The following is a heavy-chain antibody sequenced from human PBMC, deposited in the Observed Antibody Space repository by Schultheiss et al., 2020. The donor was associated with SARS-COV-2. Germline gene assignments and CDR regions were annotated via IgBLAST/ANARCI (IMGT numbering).Heavy chain of an antibody. CDR2: IYYNGGT. CDR1: GYSISDGYY. J-gene: IGHJ4*02. D-gene: IGHD3/OR15-3a*01. CDR3: ARLGSYDLSANY. V-gene: IGHV4-38-2*01. Sequence: SETLSLTCAVSGYSISDGYYWGWIRQPPGKGLEWIGGIYYNGGTHHNPSLKSRVTISVDTSKNHFSLKLTSVTAADTAVWYCARLGSYDLSANYWGQGTLVTVSS.